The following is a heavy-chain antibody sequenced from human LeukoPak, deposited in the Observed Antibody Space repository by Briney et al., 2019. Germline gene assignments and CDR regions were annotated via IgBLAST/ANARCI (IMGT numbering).Heavy chain of an antibody. CDR2: INPRDESI. Sequence: GASVKVSCKASEYTIRNYYMHWVRQAPGQGLEWMGLINPRDESIDYAQNLEGRVAVTRDTSTGTVYLELTSLRSDDTAVYYCARELIGGGKAFDYWGQGTLVIVSS. CDR3: ARELIGGGKAFDY. D-gene: IGHD4-23*01. CDR1: EYTIRNYY. V-gene: IGHV1-46*01. J-gene: IGHJ4*02.